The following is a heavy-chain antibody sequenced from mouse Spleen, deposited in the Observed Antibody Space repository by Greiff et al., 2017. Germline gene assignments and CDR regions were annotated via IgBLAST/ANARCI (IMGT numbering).Heavy chain of an antibody. CDR3: ARDSYYGSSYRFYAMDY. D-gene: IGHD1-1*01. CDR1: GFTFSSYA. Sequence: EVQLVESGGGLVKPGGSLKLSCAASGFTFSSYAMSWVRQTPEKRLEWVATISDGGSYTYYPDNVKGRFTISRDNAKNNLYLQMSHLKSEDTAMYYCARDSYYGSSYRFYAMDYWGQGTSVTVSS. CDR2: ISDGGSYT. J-gene: IGHJ4*01. V-gene: IGHV5-4*01.